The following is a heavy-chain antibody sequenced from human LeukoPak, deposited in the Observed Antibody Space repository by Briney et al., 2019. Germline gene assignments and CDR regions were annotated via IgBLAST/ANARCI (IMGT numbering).Heavy chain of an antibody. CDR1: GFTFDDYA. J-gene: IGHJ4*02. D-gene: IGHD3-22*01. CDR3: AKAAYYYDSSGYHTTYYFDY. CDR2: ISWNSGSI. V-gene: IGHV3-9*01. Sequence: GGSLRLSCAASGFTFDDYAMHWVRQAPGKGLEWVSGISWNSGSIGYADSVKGRFTISRDNAKNSLYLQMNSLRAEDTALYYCAKAAYYYDSSGYHTTYYFDYWGQGTLVTVSS.